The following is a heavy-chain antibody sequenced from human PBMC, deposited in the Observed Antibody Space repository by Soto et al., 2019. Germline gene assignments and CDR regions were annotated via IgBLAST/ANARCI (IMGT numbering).Heavy chain of an antibody. D-gene: IGHD6-6*01. V-gene: IGHV3-9*01. CDR1: GFTFDDYA. CDR2: ISWNSGSI. CDR3: AKGAVEYSSSSGDY. Sequence: EVQLVESGGGLVQPGRSLRLSCAASGFTFDDYAMHWVRQAPGKGLEWVSGISWNSGSIGYAESVKGRFTISRDNAKNPRYLQMSSLRAEDTALYYCAKGAVEYSSSSGDYWGQGTLVSVSS. J-gene: IGHJ4*02.